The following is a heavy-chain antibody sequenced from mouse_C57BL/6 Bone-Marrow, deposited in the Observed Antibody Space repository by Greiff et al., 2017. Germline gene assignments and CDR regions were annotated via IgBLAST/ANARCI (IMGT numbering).Heavy chain of an antibody. D-gene: IGHD1-1*01. J-gene: IGHJ2*01. CDR3: ARLLRTREYYCDY. CDR2: IYPGDGDT. CDR1: GYAFSSYW. Sequence: QVQLKESGAELVKPGASVKISCKASGYAFSSYWMNWVKQRPGKGLEWIGQIYPGDGDTNYNGKFKGKATLTADKSSSTAYMQLSSLTSEDSAVYFCARLLRTREYYCDYWGQGTTLTVSS. V-gene: IGHV1-80*01.